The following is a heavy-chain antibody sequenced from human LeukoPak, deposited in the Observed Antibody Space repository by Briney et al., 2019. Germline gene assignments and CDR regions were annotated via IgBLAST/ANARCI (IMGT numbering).Heavy chain of an antibody. V-gene: IGHV4-59*01. CDR1: NGSISNYY. Sequence: SETLSLTCSVSNGSISNYYWSWIRQPPGKGLEWIGYIYYSGSTDYNPSLKSRVTVSVDSSKNQFSLKLSSVTAADTAVYYCASESGTTQDFDYWGQGTLVTVSS. J-gene: IGHJ4*02. CDR2: IYYSGST. CDR3: ASESGTTQDFDY. D-gene: IGHD1-7*01.